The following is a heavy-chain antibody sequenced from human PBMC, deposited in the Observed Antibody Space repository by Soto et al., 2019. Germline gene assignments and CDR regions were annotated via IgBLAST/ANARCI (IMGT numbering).Heavy chain of an antibody. D-gene: IGHD1-26*01. CDR3: ARVRWELHRDAFDI. Sequence: PGGSLRLSCAASGFTVSSNYMSWVRQAPGKGLEWVSVIYSGGSTYYADSVKGRFTISRDNSKNTLYLQMNSLRAEDTAVYYRARVRWELHRDAFDIWGQGTMVTVSS. V-gene: IGHV3-53*05. CDR1: GFTVSSNY. J-gene: IGHJ3*02. CDR2: IYSGGST.